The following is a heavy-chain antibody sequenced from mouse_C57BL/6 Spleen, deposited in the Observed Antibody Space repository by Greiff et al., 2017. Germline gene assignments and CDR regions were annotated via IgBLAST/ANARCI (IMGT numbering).Heavy chain of an antibody. J-gene: IGHJ4*01. CDR1: GFSLTSYG. D-gene: IGHD2-3*01. Sequence: VMLVESGPGLVQPSQSLSITCTVSGFSLTSYGVHWVRQSPGKGLEWLGVIWRGGSTDYNAAFMSRLSITKDNSKSQVFFKMNSLQADDTAIYYCAKRDGYYDYAMDYWGQGTSVTVSS. V-gene: IGHV2-5*01. CDR3: AKRDGYYDYAMDY. CDR2: IWRGGST.